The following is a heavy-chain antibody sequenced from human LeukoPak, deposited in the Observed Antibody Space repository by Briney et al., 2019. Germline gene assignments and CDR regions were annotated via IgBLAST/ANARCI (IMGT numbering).Heavy chain of an antibody. D-gene: IGHD6-13*01. V-gene: IGHV3-23*01. Sequence: GGSLRLSCAASGLTFSSYAMSWVRQAPGKGLEWVAAISGSGDNTYYADSVKGRFTISRDNSRNTLYLQMNSLRGGDTAVYYCAKDRSSSWYFDYWGQGTLVTVSS. J-gene: IGHJ4*02. CDR1: GLTFSSYA. CDR3: AKDRSSSWYFDY. CDR2: ISGSGDNT.